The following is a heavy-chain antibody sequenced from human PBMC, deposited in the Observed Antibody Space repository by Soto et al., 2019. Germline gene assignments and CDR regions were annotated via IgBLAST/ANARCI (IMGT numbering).Heavy chain of an antibody. V-gene: IGHV2-26*01. Sequence: SGPTLVNPTETLTLTCTVSGFSLSNARMGVSWIRQPPGKALEWLAHIFSNDEKSYSTSLKSRLTISKDTSKSQVVLTMTNMDPVDTATYYCARTRHCSGGSCYSGYWFDPWGQGTLVTVSS. CDR3: ARTRHCSGGSCYSGYWFDP. CDR1: GFSLSNARMG. D-gene: IGHD2-15*01. CDR2: IFSNDEK. J-gene: IGHJ5*02.